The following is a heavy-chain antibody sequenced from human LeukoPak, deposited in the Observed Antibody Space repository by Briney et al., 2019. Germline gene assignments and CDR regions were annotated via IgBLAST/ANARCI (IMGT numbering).Heavy chain of an antibody. CDR1: GYSFTSYW. D-gene: IGHD1-26*01. CDR3: ARGIVGATSYWYFDL. J-gene: IGHJ2*01. CDR2: IYPGDSDT. V-gene: IGHV5-51*01. Sequence: GESLKISCKGSGYSFTSYWIGWVRQMPGKGLEWMGIIYPGDSDTRYSPSFRGQVTISADKSISTAYLQWSSLKASDTAMYYCARGIVGATSYWYFDLWGRGTLVTVSS.